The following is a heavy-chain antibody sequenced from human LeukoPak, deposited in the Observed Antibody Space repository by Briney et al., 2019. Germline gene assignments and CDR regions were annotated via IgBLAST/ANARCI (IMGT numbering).Heavy chain of an antibody. V-gene: IGHV1-18*01. CDR3: ARGIIGYYFDY. D-gene: IGHD2-15*01. CDR2: ISAYGNT. Sequence: ASVKVSCKTSGYTFTIYGISWVRQAPGQGLEWMGLISAYGNTNYAQNLQGRVTMTTDTSTSTAYMELKSLRSDDTAVYYCARGIIGYYFDYWGQGTLVTVSS. CDR1: GYTFTIYG. J-gene: IGHJ4*02.